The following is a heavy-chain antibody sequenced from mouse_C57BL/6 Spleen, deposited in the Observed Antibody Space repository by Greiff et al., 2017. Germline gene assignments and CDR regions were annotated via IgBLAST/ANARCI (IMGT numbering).Heavy chain of an antibody. CDR2: IDPNSGGT. D-gene: IGHD2-3*01. CDR1: GYTFTSYW. Sequence: QQSCKASGYTFTSYWMHWVKQRPGRGLEWIGRIDPNSGGTKYNEKFKSKATLTVDKPSSTAYMQLSSLTSEDSAVYYCARDSIYDGYSYFDYWGQGTTLTVSS. CDR3: ARDSIYDGYSYFDY. J-gene: IGHJ2*01. V-gene: IGHV1-72*01.